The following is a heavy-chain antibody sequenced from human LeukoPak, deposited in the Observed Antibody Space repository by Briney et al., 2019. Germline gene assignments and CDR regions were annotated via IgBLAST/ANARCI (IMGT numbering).Heavy chain of an antibody. J-gene: IGHJ3*02. D-gene: IGHD3-22*01. CDR3: ARDTQFYYDSSGYYQGDAFDI. Sequence: SETLSLTCTVSGGSISSYYWSWIRQPPGKGLEWIGYIYYSGSTNYNPSLKSRVTISVDTSKNRFSLKLSSVTAADTAVYYCARDTQFYYDSSGYYQGDAFDIWGQGTMVTVSS. V-gene: IGHV4-59*01. CDR2: IYYSGST. CDR1: GGSISSYY.